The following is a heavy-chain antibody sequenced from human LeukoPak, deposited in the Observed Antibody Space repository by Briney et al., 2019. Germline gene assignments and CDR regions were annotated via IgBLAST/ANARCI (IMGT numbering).Heavy chain of an antibody. CDR3: ARDRCSGGGCYFYYMDV. Sequence: GGSLRLSCAASGFAFSSYWMSWVRQAPGKGLEWVSYISATNTDIHYTDSVKGRFTISRDKAKNSLYLQMNSLSAEDTAVYYCARDRCSGGGCYFYYMDVWGKGTTVAISS. CDR1: GFAFSSYW. J-gene: IGHJ6*03. V-gene: IGHV3-21*04. D-gene: IGHD2-15*01. CDR2: ISATNTDI.